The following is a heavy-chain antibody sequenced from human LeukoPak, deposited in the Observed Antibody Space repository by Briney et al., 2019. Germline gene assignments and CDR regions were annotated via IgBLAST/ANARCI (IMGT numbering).Heavy chain of an antibody. CDR2: IYYSGST. Sequence: SETLSLTCTVAGGSISSYYWSWIRQPPGKGLEWIGYIYYSGSTNYNPSLKSRVTISVDTSKNQSSLKLSSVTAADTAVYYCARNVSEGSSPLYYGMDVWGQGTTVTVSS. D-gene: IGHD6-6*01. CDR3: ARNVSEGSSPLYYGMDV. V-gene: IGHV4-59*08. J-gene: IGHJ6*02. CDR1: GGSISSYY.